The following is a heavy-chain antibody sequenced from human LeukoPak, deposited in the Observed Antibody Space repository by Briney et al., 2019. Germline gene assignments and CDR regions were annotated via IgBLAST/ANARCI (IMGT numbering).Heavy chain of an antibody. Sequence: SVKVSCKASGGTFSSYAISWVRQAPGQGLEWMGRIIPILGIANYAQKFQGRVTITADKSTSTAYMELSSLRSEDTAVYYCALYRLYYGMDVWGQGTTVTVSS. CDR1: GGTFSSYA. CDR2: IIPILGIA. J-gene: IGHJ6*02. V-gene: IGHV1-69*04. CDR3: ALYRLYYGMDV. D-gene: IGHD2-8*01.